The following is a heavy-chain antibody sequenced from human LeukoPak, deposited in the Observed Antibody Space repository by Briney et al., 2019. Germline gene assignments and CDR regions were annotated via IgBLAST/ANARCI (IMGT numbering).Heavy chain of an antibody. CDR3: ARVPGGPAYDDAFDI. D-gene: IGHD3-16*01. V-gene: IGHV7-4-1*02. CDR2: INTNTGHP. Sequence: INTNTGHPTYAQGFTGRFVFSLDPSVSPAYLQLSSLKAEDTAVYYCARVPGGPAYDDAFDIWGQGTMVTVSS. J-gene: IGHJ3*02.